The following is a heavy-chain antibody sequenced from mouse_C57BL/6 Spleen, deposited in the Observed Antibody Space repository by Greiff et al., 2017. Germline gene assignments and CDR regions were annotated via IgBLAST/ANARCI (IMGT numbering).Heavy chain of an antibody. CDR2: IHPSDSDT. CDR1: GYTFTSYW. V-gene: IGHV1-74*01. D-gene: IGHD1-1*01. Sequence: QVQLQQPGAELVKPGASVQVSCKASGYTFTSYWMHWVKQRPGQGLEWIGRIHPSDSDTNYNQKFKSKATLTVDKSSSTAYMQLSSLTSEDSAVYYCAIKDYYGSSSFAYWGQGTLVTVSA. CDR3: AIKDYYGSSSFAY. J-gene: IGHJ3*01.